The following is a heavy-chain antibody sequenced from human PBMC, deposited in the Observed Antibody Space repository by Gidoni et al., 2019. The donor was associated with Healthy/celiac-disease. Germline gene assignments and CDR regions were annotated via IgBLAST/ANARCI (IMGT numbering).Heavy chain of an antibody. J-gene: IGHJ6*02. D-gene: IGHD6-13*01. V-gene: IGHV4-34*01. CDR2: INHSGST. CDR3: ATSSSWLYYYGMDV. CDR1: GGSFSGYY. Sequence: QVQLQQWGAGLLKPSETLSLTCAVYGGSFSGYYWSWIRQPPGKGLEWIGEINHSGSTNYNPSLKSRVTISVDTSKNQFSLKLSSVTAADTAVYYCATSSSWLYYYGMDVWGQGTTVTVSS.